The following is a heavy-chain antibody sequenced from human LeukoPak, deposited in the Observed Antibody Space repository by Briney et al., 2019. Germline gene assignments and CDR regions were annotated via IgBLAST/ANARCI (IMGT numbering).Heavy chain of an antibody. V-gene: IGHV4-59*08. CDR2: IYYSGST. D-gene: IGHD4-17*01. J-gene: IGHJ4*02. CDR3: ASASFYGDYTPLSFDY. Sequence: SEILSLTCTVSGGSISSCYWSWIRQPPGKGLEWIGYIYYSGSTNYNPSLKSRVTISVDTSKNQFSLKLSSVTAADTAVYYCASASFYGDYTPLSFDYWGQGTLVTVSS. CDR1: GGSISSCY.